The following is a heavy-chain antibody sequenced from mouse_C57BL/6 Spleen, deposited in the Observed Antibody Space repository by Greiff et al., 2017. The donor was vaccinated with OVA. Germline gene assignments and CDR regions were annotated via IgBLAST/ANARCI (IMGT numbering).Heavy chain of an antibody. CDR1: GFTFSSYA. CDR2: ISDGGSYT. V-gene: IGHV5-4*01. CDR3: ARDDMRDYYAMDY. J-gene: IGHJ4*01. Sequence: DVMLVESGGGLVKPGGSLKLSCAASGFTFSSYAMSWVRQTPEKRLEWVATISDGGSYTYYPDNVKGRFTISRDNAKNNLYLQMSHLKSEDTAMYYWARDDMRDYYAMDYWGQGTSVTVSS.